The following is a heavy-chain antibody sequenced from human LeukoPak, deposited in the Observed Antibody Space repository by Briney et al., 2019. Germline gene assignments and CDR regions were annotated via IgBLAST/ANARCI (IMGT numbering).Heavy chain of an antibody. CDR3: ARDEPQYYYDSSGYYSNWFDP. J-gene: IGHJ5*02. Sequence: PSETLSLTCTVSGGSISSYYWSWIRQPAGKGLEWIGRIYTSGSTNYNPSLKSRVTMSVDTSKNQFSLKLSSVTAADTAVYYCARDEPQYYYDSSGYYSNWFDPWGQGTLVTVSS. D-gene: IGHD3-22*01. CDR1: GGSISSYY. V-gene: IGHV4-4*07. CDR2: IYTSGST.